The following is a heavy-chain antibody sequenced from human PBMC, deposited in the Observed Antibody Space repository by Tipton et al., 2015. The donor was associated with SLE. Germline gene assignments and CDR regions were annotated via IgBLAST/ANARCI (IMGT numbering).Heavy chain of an antibody. CDR1: GFSFRTYA. Sequence: RSLRLSCTASGFSFRTYAIHWVRQAPGKGLEWVAVISWDGSHKSYADSVKGRFTISRDNSKNTLYLQMNTLRAEDTAVYYCATQAHSTGAHWGQGTLVTVSS. V-gene: IGHV3-30*04. CDR3: ATQAHSTGAH. D-gene: IGHD2-8*02. J-gene: IGHJ4*02. CDR2: ISWDGSHK.